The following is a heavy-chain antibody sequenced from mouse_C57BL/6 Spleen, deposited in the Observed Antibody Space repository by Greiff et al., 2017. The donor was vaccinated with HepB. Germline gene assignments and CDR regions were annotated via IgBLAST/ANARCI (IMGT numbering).Heavy chain of an antibody. CDR1: GFTFSDYY. V-gene: IGHV5-16*01. CDR3: ARGGDGSPFAY. J-gene: IGHJ3*01. Sequence: EVKLMESEGGLVQPGRSMKLSCTASGFTFSDYYMAWVRQVPEKGLEWVANINYDGSSTYYLDSLKSRFIISRDNAKNILYLQMSSLKSEDTATYYCARGGDGSPFAYWGQGTLVTVSA. CDR2: INYDGSST. D-gene: IGHD3-3*01.